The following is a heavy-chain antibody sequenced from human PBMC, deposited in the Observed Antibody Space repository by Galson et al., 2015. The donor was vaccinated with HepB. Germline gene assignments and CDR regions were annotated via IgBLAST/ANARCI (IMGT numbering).Heavy chain of an antibody. J-gene: IGHJ6*02. V-gene: IGHV1-58*01. CDR3: AADDQGPRVVINYYYYGMDV. CDR2: IVVGSGNT. D-gene: IGHD3-3*01. CDR1: GFTFTSSA. Sequence: SVKVSCKASGFTFTSSAVQWVRQARGQRLEWIGWIVVGSGNTNYAQKFQERVTITRDMSTSTAYMELSSLRSEDTAVYYCAADDQGPRVVINYYYYGMDVWGQGTTVTVSS.